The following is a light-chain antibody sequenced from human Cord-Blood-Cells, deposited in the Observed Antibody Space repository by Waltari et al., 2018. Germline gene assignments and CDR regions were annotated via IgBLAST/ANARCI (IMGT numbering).Light chain of an antibody. Sequence: QSALTHPAPVSGSPGQSLTLSCTGTSTDVGRYNYVSWYQQHPGKAPKLMIYDVSNRPSGVSNRFSGSKSGNTTSLTISGLQAEDEADYYCSSYTSSSTWVFGGGTKLTVL. V-gene: IGLV2-14*01. CDR3: SSYTSSSTWV. J-gene: IGLJ3*02. CDR2: DVS. CDR1: STDVGRYNY.